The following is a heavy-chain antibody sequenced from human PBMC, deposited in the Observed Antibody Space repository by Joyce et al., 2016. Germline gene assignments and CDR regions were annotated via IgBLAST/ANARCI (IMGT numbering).Heavy chain of an antibody. Sequence: QGQLVESGGGVVQPGMSLRLPCAASGFSFPTYGMHWVRQTPGKGPEWVAVISYEGRNKYYARSVKGRFAISRDNSKNTLYLQMNSLRVEDTAVYYCVKDRGYYFDSDKYFDLWCQGTLVTVSS. CDR1: GFSFPTYG. V-gene: IGHV3-33*03. D-gene: IGHD3-22*01. CDR2: ISYEGRNK. J-gene: IGHJ4*01. CDR3: VKDRGYYFDSDKYFDL.